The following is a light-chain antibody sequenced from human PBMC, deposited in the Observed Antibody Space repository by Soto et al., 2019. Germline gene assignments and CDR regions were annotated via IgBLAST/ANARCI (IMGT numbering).Light chain of an antibody. Sequence: EIVLTQSPATLYLSPGERATLSCRASQSVSSYLAWYQQKPGQAHRLLIYDASNRATGVPARFSGSGSGTDFPLTIISLEPEDFAVYYCQQRSNWPLTLGPGTKVDIK. CDR1: QSVSSY. J-gene: IGKJ3*01. V-gene: IGKV3-11*01. CDR3: QQRSNWPLT. CDR2: DAS.